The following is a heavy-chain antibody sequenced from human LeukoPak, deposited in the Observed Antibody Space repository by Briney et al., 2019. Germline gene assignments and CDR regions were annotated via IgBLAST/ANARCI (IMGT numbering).Heavy chain of an antibody. D-gene: IGHD2-2*01. CDR3: ARDIVVVPAALGYYYMDV. CDR1: GYTFTGYY. J-gene: IGHJ6*03. CDR2: INPNSGGT. V-gene: IGHV1-2*02. Sequence: ASVKVSCKASGYTFTGYYMHWVRQAPGQGLEWMGWINPNSGGTNYAQKFQGRVTMTRDTSISTAYMELSRLRSDDTAVYYCARDIVVVPAALGYYYMDVWGKGTTVTVSS.